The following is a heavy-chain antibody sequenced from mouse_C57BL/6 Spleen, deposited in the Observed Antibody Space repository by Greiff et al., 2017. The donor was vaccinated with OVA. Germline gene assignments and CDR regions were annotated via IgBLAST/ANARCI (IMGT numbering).Heavy chain of an antibody. CDR1: GFTFSSYG. J-gene: IGHJ4*01. D-gene: IGHD2-12*01. CDR2: ISSGGSYT. V-gene: IGHV5-6*02. CDR3: ARNDGAMDC. Sequence: DVMLVESGGDLVKPGGSLKLSCAASGFTFSSYGMSWVRQTPDKRLEWVATISSGGSYTYYPDSVKGRFTISRDNAKNTLYLQMSSLKSEDTDLYYCARNDGAMDCRGQGTSVTVSS.